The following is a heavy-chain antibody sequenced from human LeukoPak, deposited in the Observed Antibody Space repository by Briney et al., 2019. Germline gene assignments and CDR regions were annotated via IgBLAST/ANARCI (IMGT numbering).Heavy chain of an antibody. Sequence: PGGSLRLSCAASGFTFSSYSMNWVRQAPGKGLEWVSYISSSSSTIYYADSVKGRFTISRDNAKNSLYLQMNSLRAEDTAVYYCARGYQRGLYYYYYYMDVWGKGTTVTVSS. J-gene: IGHJ6*03. CDR2: ISSSSSTI. V-gene: IGHV3-48*01. CDR3: ARGYQRGLYYYYYYMDV. D-gene: IGHD2-2*01. CDR1: GFTFSSYS.